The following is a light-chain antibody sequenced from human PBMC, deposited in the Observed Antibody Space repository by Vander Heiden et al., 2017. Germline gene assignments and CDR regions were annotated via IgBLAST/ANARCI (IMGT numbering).Light chain of an antibody. CDR2: HDS. J-gene: IGLJ1*01. CDR3: QTWDSSTGV. V-gene: IGLV3-1*01. CDR1: KLGDKY. Sequence: SYELTHPPSVSVPPGQTASVTCSGDKLGDKYTWWYQQKPGQSPGRVIYHDSKRPSGIPERFSGSNSGNTATLTITGTQAMDEADYFCQTWDSSTGVFGTGTKVTVL.